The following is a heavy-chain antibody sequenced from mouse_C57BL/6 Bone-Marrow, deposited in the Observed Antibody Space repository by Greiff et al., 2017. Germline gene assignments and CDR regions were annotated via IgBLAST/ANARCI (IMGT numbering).Heavy chain of an antibody. CDR1: GFTFSSYG. D-gene: IGHD1-1*01. Sequence: EVQRVESGGDLVKPGGSLTLSCAASGFTFSSYGMSWVRQTPDKRLEWVATISSGGSYTYYPDSVKGRFTISGDNAKNTLYLQMISLKSEDTAMYYCARVITKVVARGYCDYWGRGTTLTVSS. J-gene: IGHJ2*01. V-gene: IGHV5-6*01. CDR2: ISSGGSYT. CDR3: ARVITKVVARGYCDY.